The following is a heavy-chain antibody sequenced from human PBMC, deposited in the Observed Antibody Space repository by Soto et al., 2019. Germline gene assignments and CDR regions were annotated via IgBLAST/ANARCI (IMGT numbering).Heavy chain of an antibody. Sequence: PGGSLRLSCAASVFMFSDYAMTWARQAPGKELEWVAGLLRPGRSTYYADSVKGRFTISGGTSANTVYLQMDSLGAEDTAVYYCEKDAIDNDCIWLMDSWGQGTVVTVSS. CDR1: VFMFSDYA. CDR2: LLRPGRST. CDR3: EKDAIDNDCIWLMDS. J-gene: IGHJ5*02. V-gene: IGHV3-23*01. D-gene: IGHD2-21*02.